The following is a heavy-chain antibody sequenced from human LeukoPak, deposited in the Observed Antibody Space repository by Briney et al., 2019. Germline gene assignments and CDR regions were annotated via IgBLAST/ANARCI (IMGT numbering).Heavy chain of an antibody. CDR2: ISSDGSNK. V-gene: IGHV3-30-3*01. Sequence: PGGSLRLSCAASGFTFSSYALHWVRQAPGKGLEWVAFISSDGSNKYYADSVKGRFTISRDNSKNTLYLQMNSLRAEDTAVYYCARAPSRRDYFDYWGQGTLVTVSS. CDR3: ARAPSRRDYFDY. J-gene: IGHJ4*02. CDR1: GFTFSSYA.